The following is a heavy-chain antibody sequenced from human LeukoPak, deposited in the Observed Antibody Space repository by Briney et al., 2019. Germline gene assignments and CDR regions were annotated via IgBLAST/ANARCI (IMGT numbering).Heavy chain of an antibody. J-gene: IGHJ3*02. CDR2: IHNSGST. Sequence: PSETLSLTCSVSGGSITSYYWSWIRQPAGKGLEWIGRIHNSGSTNHNPSLRGRVTMAVDTSKNQISLKLTSVTAADTAVYYCARAESGYSYGPDAFDIWGQGTMVTVSS. V-gene: IGHV4-4*07. CDR3: ARAESGYSYGPDAFDI. CDR1: GGSITSYY. D-gene: IGHD5-18*01.